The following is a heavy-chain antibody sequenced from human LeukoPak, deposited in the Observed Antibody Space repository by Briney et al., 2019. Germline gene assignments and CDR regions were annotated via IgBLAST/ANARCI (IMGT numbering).Heavy chain of an antibody. V-gene: IGHV3-48*01. J-gene: IGHJ4*02. Sequence: PGGSLRLSCAASGFTFSDYSVNWVRQAPGKGLEWISYISASSATIHYADSVKGRSSISRDNAKNSLYLQVNSLRAEDTAVYYCARDLNWGLDYWGQGTLVTVSS. D-gene: IGHD7-27*01. CDR3: ARDLNWGLDY. CDR2: ISASSATI. CDR1: GFTFSDYS.